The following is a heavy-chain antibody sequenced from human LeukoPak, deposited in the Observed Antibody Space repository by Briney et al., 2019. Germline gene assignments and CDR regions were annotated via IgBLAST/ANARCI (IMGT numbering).Heavy chain of an antibody. CDR3: ARVDLSPAYY. CDR2: ISAYNGNT. J-gene: IGHJ4*02. D-gene: IGHD3-16*01. Sequence: GASVKVSCKASGYTFTSYGISWVRQAPRKELEWMGWISAYNGNTNYAQKLQGRVTMTTDTSTSTAYMELRSLRSDDTAVYYCARVDLSPAYYWGQGTLVTVSS. CDR1: GYTFTSYG. V-gene: IGHV1-18*01.